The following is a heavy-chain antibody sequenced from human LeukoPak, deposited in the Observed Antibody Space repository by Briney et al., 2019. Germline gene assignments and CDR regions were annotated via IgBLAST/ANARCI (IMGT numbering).Heavy chain of an antibody. CDR2: INHSGST. D-gene: IGHD3-22*01. V-gene: IGHV4-34*01. CDR1: GGSFSGYY. J-gene: IGHJ4*02. Sequence: SETLSLTCAVYGGSFSGYYWSWIRQPPGKGLEWIGEINHSGSTNYNPSLKSRVTISVDTSKNQFSLKLSSVTAADTAVYYCARGPTYYYDSSGDKGTRYFDYWGQGTLVTASS. CDR3: ARGPTYYYDSSGDKGTRYFDY.